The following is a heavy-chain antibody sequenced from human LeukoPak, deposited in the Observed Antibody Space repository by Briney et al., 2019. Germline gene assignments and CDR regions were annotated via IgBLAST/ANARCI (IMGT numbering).Heavy chain of an antibody. D-gene: IGHD5-24*01. J-gene: IGHJ5*02. Sequence: GGSLRLSCAASGFSFSSCGMHWVRQAPGKGLEWVSAISGSGGSTYYADSVKGRFTISRDNSKNTLYLQMNSLRAEDTAVYYCAKDTSATRPSWGQGTLVTVSS. CDR2: ISGSGGST. CDR3: AKDTSATRPS. V-gene: IGHV3-23*01. CDR1: GFSFSSCG.